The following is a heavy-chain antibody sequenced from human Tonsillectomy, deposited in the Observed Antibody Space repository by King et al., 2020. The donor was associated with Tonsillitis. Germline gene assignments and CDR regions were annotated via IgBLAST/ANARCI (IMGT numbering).Heavy chain of an antibody. D-gene: IGHD2-15*01. V-gene: IGHV3-7*01. Sequence: VQLVESGGGLVQPGGSPRLSCAASGFTFSSHWMSWVRQAPGKGLEWVANIKQDGSEKNYVDSVEGRFTISRDNAKNSLYMQMNSLRAEDTAVYYCAREAYCSGGSCLDYWGQGTLVTVSS. CDR1: GFTFSSHW. CDR2: IKQDGSEK. CDR3: AREAYCSGGSCLDY. J-gene: IGHJ4*02.